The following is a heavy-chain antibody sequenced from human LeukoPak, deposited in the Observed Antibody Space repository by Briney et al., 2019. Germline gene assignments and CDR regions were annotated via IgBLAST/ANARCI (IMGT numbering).Heavy chain of an antibody. CDR1: GFTFSSYG. Sequence: PGGSLRLSCAASGFTFSSYGMHWVRQAPGKGLEWVANIKQDGSEKHYVDSVKGRFTISRDNAKNSLYLQMNSLRAEDTAVYYCARPGYCSGDTCYVAFDIWGQGTMVTVSS. CDR2: IKQDGSEK. J-gene: IGHJ3*02. V-gene: IGHV3-7*01. D-gene: IGHD2-15*01. CDR3: ARPGYCSGDTCYVAFDI.